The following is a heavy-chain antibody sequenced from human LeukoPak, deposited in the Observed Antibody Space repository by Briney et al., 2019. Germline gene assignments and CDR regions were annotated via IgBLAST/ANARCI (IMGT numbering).Heavy chain of an antibody. J-gene: IGHJ4*02. CDR1: GYTFSSYW. CDR3: ARLDRNAYSPFDY. V-gene: IGHV5-51*01. D-gene: IGHD5-24*01. Sequence: GGSLKISCKGLGYTFSSYWVAWVRQMPGKGLEWMGIMYPDESDTRYSPSFQGQVTISVDKSISTAYLHWSSLTASDSAIYYCARLDRNAYSPFDYWGQGTLVTVSS. CDR2: MYPDESDT.